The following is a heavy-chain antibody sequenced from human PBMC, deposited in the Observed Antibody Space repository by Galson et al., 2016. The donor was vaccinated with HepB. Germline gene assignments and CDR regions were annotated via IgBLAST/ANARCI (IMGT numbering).Heavy chain of an antibody. V-gene: IGHV3-30*18. D-gene: IGHD6-25*01. CDR2: ISYDGGRQ. CDR3: AKDHRQRRRTSPFDY. CDR1: GFTFSNYA. Sequence: SLRFSCAASGFTFSNYAMHWVRQAPGKGLEWVAVISYDGGRQYFADSVKGRFTLSRDNSKNILYLQMNSLRAEDTAVYYCAKDHRQRRRTSPFDYWGPGTLVTVSS. J-gene: IGHJ4*02.